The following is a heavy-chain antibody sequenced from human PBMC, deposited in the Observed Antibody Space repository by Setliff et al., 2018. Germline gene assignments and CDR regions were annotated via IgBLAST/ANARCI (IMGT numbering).Heavy chain of an antibody. D-gene: IGHD3-10*01. CDR2: VTIYNGNT. CDR3: VRVESMVRGKNILRHFDY. Sequence: ASVKVSCKASGYTFNNYGVAWVRQAPGQGRNWMGWVTIYNGNTKYAQNLQGRLTLSTDSTTNRGYLEVRGLTSDDTALYYCVRVESMVRGKNILRHFDYWGQGIQVTVSS. V-gene: IGHV1-18*01. J-gene: IGHJ4*02. CDR1: GYTFNNYG.